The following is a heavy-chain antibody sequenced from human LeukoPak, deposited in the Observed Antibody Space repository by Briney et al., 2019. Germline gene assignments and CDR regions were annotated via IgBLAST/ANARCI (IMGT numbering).Heavy chain of an antibody. J-gene: IGHJ6*03. CDR2: INHSGST. CDR1: GGSFSGYY. Sequence: PSETLSLTCAVYGGSFSGYYWSWIRQPPGKGLEWIGEINHSGSTNYNPSLKSRVTISVDTSKNQLSLKLSSVTAADTAVYYCASVGLEPTTGLYYYYYYYMDVWGKGTTVTVSS. CDR3: ASVGLEPTTGLYYYYYYYMDV. V-gene: IGHV4-34*01. D-gene: IGHD4-11*01.